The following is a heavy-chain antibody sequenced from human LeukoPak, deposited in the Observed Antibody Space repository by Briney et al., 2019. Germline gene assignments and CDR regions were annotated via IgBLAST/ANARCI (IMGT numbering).Heavy chain of an antibody. V-gene: IGHV4-59*08. D-gene: IGHD1-7*01. CDR2: IYYSGST. Sequence: SETLSLTCTVSGGSTSSYYWSWIRQSPGKGLEWIGYIYYSGSTNYNPSLKGRVTISVDTSKNQFSLKLWSVTAADTAVYYCARNGPKLELSDYWGQGTLVTVSS. CDR3: ARNGPKLELSDY. J-gene: IGHJ4*02. CDR1: GGSTSSYY.